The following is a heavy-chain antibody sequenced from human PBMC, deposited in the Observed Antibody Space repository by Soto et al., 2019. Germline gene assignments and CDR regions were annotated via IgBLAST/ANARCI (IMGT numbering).Heavy chain of an antibody. Sequence: VKVSCKASGYTFTGYYMHWVRQAPGQGLEWMGWINPNSGGTNYAQKFQGWVTMTRDTSISTAYMELSRLRSDDTAVYYCARDLGGIAAPFDYWGQGTLVTVSS. CDR1: GYTFTGYY. J-gene: IGHJ4*02. CDR3: ARDLGGIAAPFDY. D-gene: IGHD6-13*01. V-gene: IGHV1-2*04. CDR2: INPNSGGT.